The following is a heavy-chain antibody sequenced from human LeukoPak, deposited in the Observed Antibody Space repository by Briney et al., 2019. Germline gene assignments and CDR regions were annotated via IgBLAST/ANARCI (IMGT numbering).Heavy chain of an antibody. Sequence: GGSLRLSCAASGFTFSSYAMHWVRQAPGKGLEWVAVISYDGRNKYYADSVKGRFTISRDNSKNTLYLQMNSLRAEDTAVYYCARVRGITIFGVVISYYYYGMDVWGQGTTVTVSS. J-gene: IGHJ6*02. CDR3: ARVRGITIFGVVISYYYYGMDV. D-gene: IGHD3-3*01. CDR1: GFTFSSYA. CDR2: ISYDGRNK. V-gene: IGHV3-30*04.